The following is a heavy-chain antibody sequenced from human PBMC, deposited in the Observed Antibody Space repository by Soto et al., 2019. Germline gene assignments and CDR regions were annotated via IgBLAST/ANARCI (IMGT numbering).Heavy chain of an antibody. Sequence: QLVESGGGVVPPGASLRLSCAASGFTFSTFGMHWVRQTPGKGLEWVAVISYDGNNKVYADSVKGRFTISRDNFKNTVDLVMNNLKGDDTAVYYCAKDLQAYGDYDYYCYGLDVWGQGATGSVSS. D-gene: IGHD4-17*01. J-gene: IGHJ6*02. V-gene: IGHV3-30*18. CDR1: GFTFSTFG. CDR2: ISYDGNNK. CDR3: AKDLQAYGDYDYYCYGLDV.